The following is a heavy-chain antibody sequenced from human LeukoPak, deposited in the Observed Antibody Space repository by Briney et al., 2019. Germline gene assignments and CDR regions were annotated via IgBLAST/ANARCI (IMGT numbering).Heavy chain of an antibody. CDR1: GYTFTDYY. V-gene: IGHV1-2*02. J-gene: IGHJ4*02. CDR3: GRDRHLDY. CDR2: INTNSGDT. Sequence: GASVKVSCKTSGYTFTDYYIHWVRLAPGQGLEWMGWINTNSGDTNFAQKFQGRVTMTRDTSNSTACMELSSLRSDDTAVYYCGRDRHLDYWGQGTLVTVSS.